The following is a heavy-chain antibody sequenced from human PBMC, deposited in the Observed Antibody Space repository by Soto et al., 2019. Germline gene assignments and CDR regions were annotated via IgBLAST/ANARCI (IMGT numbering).Heavy chain of an antibody. D-gene: IGHD1-26*01. CDR1: GASISRYY. Sequence: QVQLQESGPGLVKPSETLSLTCTVSGASISRYYWSWIRQSPGKGLEWIGYMYYSGNANYNPSLRSRITISVDTSQNQFSLILNSVTAADTAVYYCAREYPVHSAYFDYWGQGILVTVSS. CDR2: MYYSGNA. CDR3: AREYPVHSAYFDY. J-gene: IGHJ4*02. V-gene: IGHV4-59*01.